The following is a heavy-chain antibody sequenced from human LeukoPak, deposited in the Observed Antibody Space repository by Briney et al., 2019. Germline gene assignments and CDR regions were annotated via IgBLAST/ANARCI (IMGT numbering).Heavy chain of an antibody. V-gene: IGHV1-46*01. J-gene: IGHJ4*02. Sequence: ASVKVSCKASGYTFTSYYMHWVRQAPGQGLEWMGIINPSGGSTNYAQKFQGRVTITTDESTSTAYMELSSLRSEDTAVYYCARAYSSGWYVDYWGQGTLVTVSS. CDR2: INPSGGST. D-gene: IGHD6-19*01. CDR1: GYTFTSYY. CDR3: ARAYSSGWYVDY.